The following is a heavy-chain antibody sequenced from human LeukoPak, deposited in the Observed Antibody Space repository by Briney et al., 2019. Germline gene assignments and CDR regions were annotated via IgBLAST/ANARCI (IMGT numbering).Heavy chain of an antibody. CDR3: ARHGAYLTGYYIVQGYYYYGMDV. Sequence: RTSETLSLTCTVSGGSISSSSYYWGWIRQPPGKGLEWIGSIYYSGSTYYNPSLKSRVTISVDTSKNQFSLKLSSVTAADTAVYYCARHGAYLTGYYIVQGYYYYGMDVWGQGTTVTVSS. J-gene: IGHJ6*02. CDR2: IYYSGST. CDR1: GGSISSSSYY. V-gene: IGHV4-39*01. D-gene: IGHD3-9*01.